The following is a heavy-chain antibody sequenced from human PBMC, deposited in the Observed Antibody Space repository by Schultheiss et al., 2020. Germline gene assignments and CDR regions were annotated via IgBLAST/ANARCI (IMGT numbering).Heavy chain of an antibody. D-gene: IGHD2-8*01. Sequence: GESLKISCVASGLTLDEYAMHWVRQAPGKGLEWVSVISGDGTTSYYADSVKGRFTISRDNSKNSLYLQMNSLRTEDTALYYCTKDRYCTSSRCPTDYWGQGTLVNVSS. CDR2: ISGDGTTS. CDR3: TKDRYCTSSRCPTDY. V-gene: IGHV3-43*02. CDR1: GLTLDEYA. J-gene: IGHJ4*02.